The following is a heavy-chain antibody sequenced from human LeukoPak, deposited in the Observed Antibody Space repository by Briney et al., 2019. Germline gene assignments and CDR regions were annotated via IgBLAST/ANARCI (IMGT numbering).Heavy chain of an antibody. CDR1: GYSFSSYYY. D-gene: IGHD3-10*01. J-gene: IGHJ3*02. CDR3: ASANVLLWFGGAFYI. V-gene: IGHV4-38-2*01. CDR2: INHSGST. Sequence: SETLILTCAVSGYSFSSYYYWGWLQPPWGKLLGWIGIINHSGSTYYNPSLKGRVTISVDKSKNQFSLKLSSVTAADTAVYYCASANVLLWFGGAFYIWGQGTMVAV.